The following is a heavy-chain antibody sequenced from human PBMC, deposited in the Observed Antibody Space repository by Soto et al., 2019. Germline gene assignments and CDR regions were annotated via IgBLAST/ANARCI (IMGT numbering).Heavy chain of an antibody. CDR3: AKAGDYVWGSYHNGGMDV. J-gene: IGHJ6*02. Sequence: QVQLVESGGGVVQPGRSLRLSCAASGFTFSSYGMHWVRQAPGKGLEWVAVISYDGSNKYYADSVKGRFTISRDNSKNTLDLQMSSLRAEDRAVYYCAKAGDYVWGSYHNGGMDVWGQGTTVTVSS. D-gene: IGHD3-16*02. V-gene: IGHV3-30*18. CDR1: GFTFSSYG. CDR2: ISYDGSNK.